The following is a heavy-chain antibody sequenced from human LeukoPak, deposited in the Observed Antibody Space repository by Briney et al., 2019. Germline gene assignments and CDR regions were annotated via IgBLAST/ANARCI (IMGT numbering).Heavy chain of an antibody. Sequence: ASVKVSCKASGYTFTSYAMHWVRQAPGQRLEWMGWINAGNGNTKYSQKFQGRVTITRDTSASTAYMELSSLRSEDTAIYYCALTLDYSNAAAMFAFDIWGQGTMVTVSS. D-gene: IGHD4-11*01. V-gene: IGHV1-3*01. CDR1: GYTFTSYA. CDR2: INAGNGNT. J-gene: IGHJ3*02. CDR3: ALTLDYSNAAAMFAFDI.